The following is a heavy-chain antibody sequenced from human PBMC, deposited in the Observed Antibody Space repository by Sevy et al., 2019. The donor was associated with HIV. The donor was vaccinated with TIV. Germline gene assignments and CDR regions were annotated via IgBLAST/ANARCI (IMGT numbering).Heavy chain of an antibody. CDR3: ARAPEWGSSWPEGAFDI. J-gene: IGHJ3*02. CDR1: GFRFSGYW. CDR2: IKQDGNET. V-gene: IGHV3-7*01. Sequence: GGSLRLSCAASGFRFSGYWMNWVRQAPGKGLEWVANIKQDGNETYYVDSVKGRFTISRDNAKKLLYLQMNSLRVEDTAVYYCARAPEWGSSWPEGAFDIWGQGTMVTVSS. D-gene: IGHD6-13*01.